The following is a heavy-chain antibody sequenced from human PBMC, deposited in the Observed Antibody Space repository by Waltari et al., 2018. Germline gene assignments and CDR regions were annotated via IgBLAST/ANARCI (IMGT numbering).Heavy chain of an antibody. CDR2: ISYKGRNI. CDR3: ARDYCDRTNCHGMDV. J-gene: IGHJ6*02. Sequence: QVQLVESGGGVVQPGRSLRLSCPASEFTFTSHPLHGVRQAPGKGLEWVAVISYKGRNIYYVDSVKGRFTISRDNSKKTLDMQMNSLRPEDTAVYYCARDYCDRTNCHGMDVWGQGTTVTVSS. D-gene: IGHD3-22*01. V-gene: IGHV3-30*04. CDR1: EFTFTSHP.